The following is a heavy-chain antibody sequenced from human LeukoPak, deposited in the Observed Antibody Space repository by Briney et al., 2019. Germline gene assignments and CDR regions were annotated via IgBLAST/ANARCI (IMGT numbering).Heavy chain of an antibody. J-gene: IGHJ6*02. CDR2: INPSGGST. D-gene: IGHD2-15*01. CDR3: ASPQSPVVAHYYYGMDV. Sequence: GASVTVSFTASGYTFTSYYMHWVRQAPGQGLEWMGIINPSGGSTSYAQKFQGRVTMTRDTSTSTVYMELSSLRSEDTAVYYCASPQSPVVAHYYYGMDVWGQGTTVTVSS. CDR1: GYTFTSYY. V-gene: IGHV1-46*01.